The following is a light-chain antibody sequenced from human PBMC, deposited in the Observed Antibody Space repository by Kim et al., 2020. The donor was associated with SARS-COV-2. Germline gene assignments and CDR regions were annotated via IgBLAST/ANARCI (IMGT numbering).Light chain of an antibody. CDR1: QSVSSNH. J-gene: IGKJ5*01. V-gene: IGKV3-20*01. CDR3: QQYGRSPPIS. Sequence: EIVLTQSPGTLSLSPGERATLSCRASQSVSSNHLAWYQQKPGQAPRLLIYGASSRATGTPDRFSGSGSGADFTLTISRLEPEDFAVYYCQQYGRSPPISFGQGTRLEIK. CDR2: GAS.